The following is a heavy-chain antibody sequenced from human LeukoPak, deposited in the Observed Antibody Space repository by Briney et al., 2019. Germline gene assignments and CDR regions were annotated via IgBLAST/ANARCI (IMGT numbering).Heavy chain of an antibody. CDR1: GFTFANAW. V-gene: IGHV3-15*01. CDR2: IKSKTDGETT. CDR3: TADLPPPRGYDYPFDY. J-gene: IGHJ4*02. Sequence: GGSLRLSCAASGFTFANAWMSWVRQAPGKGLECVGRIKSKTDGETTDYAAPVKGRFTISRDDPKNMLYLQMNSLKSEDTAVYYCTADLPPPRGYDYPFDYWGQGSLVTVSS. D-gene: IGHD5-12*01.